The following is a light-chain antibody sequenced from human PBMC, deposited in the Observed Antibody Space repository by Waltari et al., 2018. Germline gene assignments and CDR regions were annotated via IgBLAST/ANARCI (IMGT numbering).Light chain of an antibody. J-gene: IGLJ2*01. CDR1: SSDVGGYNY. CDR3: CSYAGSYTLV. CDR2: DVS. Sequence: QSALTQPRSVSGSPGQSVTISCTGTSSDVGGYNYVSWYQQHPRKAPQLMIYDVSKLPSGVPDRFSGSKDGNTASLTISGLQAEDEADYYCCSYAGSYTLVFGGGTKLTVL. V-gene: IGLV2-11*01.